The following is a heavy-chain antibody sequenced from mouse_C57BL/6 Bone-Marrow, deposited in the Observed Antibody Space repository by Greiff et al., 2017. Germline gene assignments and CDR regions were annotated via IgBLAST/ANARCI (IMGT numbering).Heavy chain of an antibody. D-gene: IGHD2-1*01. Sequence: QVQLKQPGAELVKPGASVKLSCKASGYTFTSYWMQWVKQRPGQGLEWTGEIDPSDSYTNYNQKFKGKATLTVDTSSSTAYMQLSSLTSEDSAVYYCARGGNYGFFFDYWGQGTTLTVSS. CDR3: ARGGNYGFFFDY. V-gene: IGHV1-50*01. J-gene: IGHJ2*01. CDR2: IDPSDSYT. CDR1: GYTFTSYW.